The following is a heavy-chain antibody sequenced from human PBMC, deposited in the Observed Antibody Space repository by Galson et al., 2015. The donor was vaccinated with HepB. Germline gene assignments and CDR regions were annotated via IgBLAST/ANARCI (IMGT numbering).Heavy chain of an antibody. V-gene: IGHV3-7*03. CDR2: MNRDGSQR. J-gene: IGHJ4*02. Sequence: SLRLSCAASGFTLSSFWMSWVRQAPGKGLEWVASMNRDGSQRYYVDFVKGRFTISRDNARNSLYLQMNSLRAEDTAVYYCAREVVVGGRVDFDYWGQGTLVTVSS. CDR1: GFTLSSFW. CDR3: AREVVVGGRVDFDY. D-gene: IGHD2-15*01.